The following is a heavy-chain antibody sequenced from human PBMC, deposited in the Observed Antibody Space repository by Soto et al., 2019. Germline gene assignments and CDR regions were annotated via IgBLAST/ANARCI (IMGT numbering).Heavy chain of an antibody. Sequence: PGESLKISCAASGFTFSSYAMSWVRQAPGKGLEWVSAISGSGGSTYYADSVKGRFTISRDNSKNTLYLQMNSLRAEDTAVYYCAKDISGLWFGDPEYYFDYWGQGTLVTVSS. CDR1: GFTFSSYA. J-gene: IGHJ4*02. D-gene: IGHD3-10*01. CDR2: ISGSGGST. CDR3: AKDISGLWFGDPEYYFDY. V-gene: IGHV3-23*01.